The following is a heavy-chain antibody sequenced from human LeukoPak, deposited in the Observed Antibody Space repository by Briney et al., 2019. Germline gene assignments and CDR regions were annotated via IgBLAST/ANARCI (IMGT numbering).Heavy chain of an antibody. Sequence: GGSLRLSCAASGFIFSTSWMSWVRQAPGKGREWVANIKQDGSEKYYVDSVKGRFTISRDNAKNSLSLQMNSLRGEETAVYYFVKVRGIKYRTGWYHYFDVWGQGTLVTVSS. D-gene: IGHD6-19*01. CDR1: GFIFSTSW. J-gene: IGHJ4*02. V-gene: IGHV3-7*03. CDR3: VKVRGIKYRTGWYHYFDV. CDR2: IKQDGSEK.